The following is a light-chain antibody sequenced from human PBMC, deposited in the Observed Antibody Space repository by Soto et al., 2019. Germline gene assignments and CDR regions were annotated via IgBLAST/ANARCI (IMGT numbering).Light chain of an antibody. CDR2: GNS. V-gene: IGLV1-40*01. J-gene: IGLJ2*01. CDR3: QSYYSSLSAVV. Sequence: QSVLTQPPSVSGAPGQRVTISCTGSSSNIGAGYDVHWYQQLPGTAPKLLIYGNSNRPSGVPDRFSGSKSGTSASLAITGLQADDDADYACQSYYSSLSAVVFGGGTMLTVL. CDR1: SSNIGAGYD.